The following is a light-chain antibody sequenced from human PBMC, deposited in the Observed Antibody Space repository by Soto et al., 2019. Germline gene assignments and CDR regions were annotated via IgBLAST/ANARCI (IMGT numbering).Light chain of an antibody. CDR3: MQSTQLPPT. CDR1: QSLLHITGETF. CDR2: EVS. V-gene: IGKV2D-29*02. J-gene: IGKJ5*01. Sequence: DVVMTQTPLSLSVAPGQPASISCKSSQSLLHITGETFLFWYLQKPGQSPQLLIYEVSTRVSGVPDRFSGSVSGTAFTLEISRVETDDVGIYYCMQSTQLPPTFGQGTRLGIE.